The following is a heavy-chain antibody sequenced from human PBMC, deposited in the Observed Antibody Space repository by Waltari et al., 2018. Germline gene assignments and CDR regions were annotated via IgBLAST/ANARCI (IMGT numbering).Heavy chain of an antibody. CDR1: GYTFPSYG. Sequence: QVQLVQSGAEVKKPGASVKVSCKASGYTFPSYGISWVRQAPGQGLEWMGWISAYNGNTNYAQKLQGRVTMTTDTSTSTAYMELRSLRSDDTAVYYGAREWDCSGGSCYSEYGMDVWGQGTTVTVSS. V-gene: IGHV1-18*01. CDR3: AREWDCSGGSCYSEYGMDV. J-gene: IGHJ6*02. CDR2: ISAYNGNT. D-gene: IGHD2-15*01.